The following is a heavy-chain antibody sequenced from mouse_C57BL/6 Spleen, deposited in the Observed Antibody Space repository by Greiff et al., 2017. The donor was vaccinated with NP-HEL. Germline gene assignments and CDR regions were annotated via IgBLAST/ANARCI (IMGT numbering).Heavy chain of an antibody. CDR3: ARQAGTGAWFAY. Sequence: EVTLVESGGDLVKPGGSLKLSCAASGFTFSSYGMSWVRQTPDKRLEWVATICSGGSYTYYPDSVKGRFTISRDNAKNTLYLQMSSLKSEDTAMYYCARQAGTGAWFAYWGQGTLVTVSA. J-gene: IGHJ3*01. CDR1: GFTFSSYG. D-gene: IGHD4-1*01. CDR2: ICSGGSYT. V-gene: IGHV5-6*01.